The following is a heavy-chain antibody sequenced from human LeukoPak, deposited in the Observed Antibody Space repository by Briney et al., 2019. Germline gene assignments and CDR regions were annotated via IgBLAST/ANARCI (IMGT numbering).Heavy chain of an antibody. D-gene: IGHD5-18*01. CDR2: IYTSGST. CDR3: ARAAEDTAMVSGWFDP. J-gene: IGHJ5*02. V-gene: IGHV4-61*02. CDR1: GGSISSRSYY. Sequence: SETLSLTCTVSGGSISSRSYYWGWVRQPAGRGLGWVGRIYTSGSTNYNPSLKSRVTISVDTSKNQFSLKLSSVTAADTAVYYCARAAEDTAMVSGWFDPWGQGTLVTVSS.